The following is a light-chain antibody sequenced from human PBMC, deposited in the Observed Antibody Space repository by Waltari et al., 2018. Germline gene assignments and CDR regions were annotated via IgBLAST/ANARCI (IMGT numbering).Light chain of an antibody. J-gene: IGLJ2*01. CDR3: SSYTSSSTV. Sequence: QSALTQPASVSGSPGQSITISCPGTSSDVGGYNYVSWYQQPPGKAPKLMIYEVSNRPSGVSNRFSGSKSGNTASLTISGLQAEDEADYYCSSYTSSSTVFGGGTKLTVL. V-gene: IGLV2-14*01. CDR1: SSDVGGYNY. CDR2: EVS.